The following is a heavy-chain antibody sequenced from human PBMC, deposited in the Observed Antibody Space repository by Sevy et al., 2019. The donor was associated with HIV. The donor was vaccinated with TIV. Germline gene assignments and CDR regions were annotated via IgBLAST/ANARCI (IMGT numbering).Heavy chain of an antibody. CDR2: IKRDGSEK. J-gene: IGHJ6*02. Sequence: GGSLRLSCAASAFTFSNYWMSWVRQAPGKGLEWVANIKRDGSEKYYVASVKGRFTISRDNAKNSLYLQMNSLRAEDTAVYYCARDCSSSTCLWGMDVWGQGTTVTVSS. CDR3: ARDCSSSTCLWGMDV. CDR1: AFTFSNYW. D-gene: IGHD2-2*01. V-gene: IGHV3-7*03.